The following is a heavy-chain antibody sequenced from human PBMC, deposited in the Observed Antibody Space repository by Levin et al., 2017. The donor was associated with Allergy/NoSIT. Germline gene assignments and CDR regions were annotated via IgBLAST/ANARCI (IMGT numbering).Heavy chain of an antibody. V-gene: IGHV4-59*02. CDR3: ARGHFHGSAEEFEY. Sequence: PSETLSLTCTVSGGSVSIYYWSWIRQPPGKGLEWIGYIYGSGSTHYTPSLKSRVTISIDTSKNHLSLNLSSLTAADTAVYYCARGHFHGSAEEFEYWGQGILVTVSS. D-gene: IGHD3-10*01. CDR1: GGSVSIYY. CDR2: IYGSGST. J-gene: IGHJ4*02.